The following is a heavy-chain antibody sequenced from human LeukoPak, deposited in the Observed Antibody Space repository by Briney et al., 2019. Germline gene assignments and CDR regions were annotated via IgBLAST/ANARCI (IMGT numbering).Heavy chain of an antibody. Sequence: TLSLTCAISGDSVSGNSVAWNWIRQSPSRGLEWLGRTYYRSKWYSDYAVSVKSRITINPDISKNQFSLQLNSVTPEDTAVYYCARATPPRSESEFDPWGQGTLVTVSS. CDR3: ARATPPRSESEFDP. J-gene: IGHJ5*02. CDR1: GDSVSGNSVA. D-gene: IGHD3-10*01. V-gene: IGHV6-1*01. CDR2: TYYRSKWYS.